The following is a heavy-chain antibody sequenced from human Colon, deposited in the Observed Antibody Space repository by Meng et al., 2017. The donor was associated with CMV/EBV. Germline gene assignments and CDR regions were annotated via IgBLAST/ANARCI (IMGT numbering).Heavy chain of an antibody. Sequence: GGSLRLSCTASGFSPGASFMAWVRQAPGKGLEWVGFIRSKNSGGTTAYAASVKGRFIVSRDESNSVTYLQMNSLRIEDTAVYYCTRCGINCYLDYWGQGTLVTVSS. CDR1: GFSPGASF. D-gene: IGHD2-15*01. CDR3: TRCGINCYLDY. J-gene: IGHJ4*03. V-gene: IGHV3-49*04. CDR2: IRSKNSGGTT.